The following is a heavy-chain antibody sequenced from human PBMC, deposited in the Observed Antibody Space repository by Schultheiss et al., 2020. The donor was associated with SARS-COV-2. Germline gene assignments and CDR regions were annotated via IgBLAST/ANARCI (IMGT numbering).Heavy chain of an antibody. V-gene: IGHV1-8*02. D-gene: IGHD1-1*01. J-gene: IGHJ5*02. CDR3: ARDKLRATTVNNWFDP. CDR1: GYTFTGYY. CDR2: MNPNSGNT. Sequence: ASVKVSCKASGYTFTGYYMHWVRQAPGQGLEWMGWMNPNSGNTGYAQKFQGRVTMTRDTSTSTVYMELSSLRSEDTAVYYCARDKLRATTVNNWFDPWGQGTLVTVSS.